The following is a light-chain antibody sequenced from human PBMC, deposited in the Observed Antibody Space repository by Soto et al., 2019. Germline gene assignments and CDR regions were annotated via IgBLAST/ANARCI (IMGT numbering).Light chain of an antibody. CDR1: SSNVGGYNY. CDR3: TSYAGTHYV. J-gene: IGLJ1*01. V-gene: IGLV2-8*01. CDR2: EVS. Sequence: ALTQPPSASWSPGQSVTISCTGTSSNVGGYNYVSWYQQHPGKAPKLMISEVSKRPSGVPDRFSGSKSGNTASLTVSGLQAEDEADYYCTSYAGTHYVFGTGTKVTVL.